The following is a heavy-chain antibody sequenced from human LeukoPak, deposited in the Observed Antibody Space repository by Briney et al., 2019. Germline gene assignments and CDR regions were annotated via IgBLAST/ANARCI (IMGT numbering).Heavy chain of an antibody. J-gene: IGHJ4*02. V-gene: IGHV3-7*01. CDR2: IKQDGSEK. CDR1: GFSFSDYW. CDR3: ARSLRVAVAASY. D-gene: IGHD6-19*01. Sequence: GGSLRLSCAASGFSFSDYWMSWVRQAPGKGLEWVANIKQDGSEKYYVDSLKGRFTISRDNAKNLLYLQMNSLTAEDTAIYYCARSLRVAVAASYWGQGTLVTVSS.